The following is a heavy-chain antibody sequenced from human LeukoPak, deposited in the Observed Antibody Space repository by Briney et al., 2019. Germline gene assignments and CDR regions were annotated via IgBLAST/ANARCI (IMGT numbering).Heavy chain of an antibody. J-gene: IGHJ4*02. CDR2: ISKNGGNT. V-gene: IGHV3-64D*06. Sequence: GGSLRLSCLGSGFTFSWYGMNWVRQAPGRGLENVSAISKNGGNTYYVDSVKGRFTISRDNSKNTLYLQMNSLRVEDTAVYFCVKDLSDRDVDYWGQGTLVTVSS. CDR3: VKDLSDRDVDY. D-gene: IGHD1-14*01. CDR1: GFTFSWYG.